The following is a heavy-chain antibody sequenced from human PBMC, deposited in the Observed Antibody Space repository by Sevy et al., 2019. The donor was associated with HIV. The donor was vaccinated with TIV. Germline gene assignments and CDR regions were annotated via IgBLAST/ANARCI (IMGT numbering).Heavy chain of an antibody. Sequence: GGSLRFSCAASGFSFSSYGMHWVRQAPGKGLEWMSYIQYDGSNKDYADSVKGRFTISRDNSKNTLYLQMNSLRVEDRAVFYCVKEGGGAGRDHWGQGTLVTVSS. J-gene: IGHJ4*02. CDR1: GFSFSSYG. V-gene: IGHV3-30*02. CDR2: IQYDGSNK. CDR3: VKEGGGAGRDH. D-gene: IGHD3-10*01.